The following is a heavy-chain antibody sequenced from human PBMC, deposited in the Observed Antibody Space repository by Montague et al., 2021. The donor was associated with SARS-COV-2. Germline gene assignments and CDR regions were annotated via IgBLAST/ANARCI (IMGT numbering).Heavy chain of an antibody. V-gene: IGHV4-34*01. Sequence: SETLSLTCAVYGGSFSDYYWTWIRQPPGKGLEWLGEVNHSGRINYNPSLKSRVTISVDTSKNQFSLKLSSVTAADTAVYYCARGGDMNWFDPWGQGTLVTVSS. J-gene: IGHJ5*02. CDR1: GGSFSDYY. CDR2: VNHSGRI. CDR3: ARGGDMNWFDP. D-gene: IGHD2-21*01.